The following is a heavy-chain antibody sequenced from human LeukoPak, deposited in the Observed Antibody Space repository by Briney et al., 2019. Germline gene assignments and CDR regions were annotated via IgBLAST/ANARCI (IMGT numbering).Heavy chain of an antibody. D-gene: IGHD3-10*01. CDR1: GFTFRSHG. V-gene: IGHV3-30*18. Sequence: GGSLRLSCAASGFTFRSHGMHWVRQAPGKGLEWVAVISYDGSDKYYADSVKGRFTISRDNSKNTLYPQMNSLRAEDTAVYYCAKDRSRENYYGSGSSPPDYWGQGTLVTVSS. CDR2: ISYDGSDK. J-gene: IGHJ4*02. CDR3: AKDRSRENYYGSGSSPPDY.